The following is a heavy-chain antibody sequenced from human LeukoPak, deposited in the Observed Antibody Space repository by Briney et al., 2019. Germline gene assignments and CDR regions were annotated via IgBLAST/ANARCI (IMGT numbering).Heavy chain of an antibody. D-gene: IGHD3-22*01. CDR1: GFTFSGYA. J-gene: IGHJ4*02. Sequence: PTGSLRLSCEASGFTFSGYAMSWVRQAPGKGLEWVSAISGSGGSTYYADSVKGRFTISRDNSKNTLYLQMNSLRAEDTAVYYCAKDYYYEDYFDYWGQGTLVTVSS. CDR2: ISGSGGST. V-gene: IGHV3-23*01. CDR3: AKDYYYEDYFDY.